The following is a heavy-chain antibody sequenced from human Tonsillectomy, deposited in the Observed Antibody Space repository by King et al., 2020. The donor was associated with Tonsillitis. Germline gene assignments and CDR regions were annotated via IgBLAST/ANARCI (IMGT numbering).Heavy chain of an antibody. CDR1: GFTVSSNY. V-gene: IGHV3-53*01. CDR3: AIDYGVPVGGVK. CDR2: IYSGGST. J-gene: IGHJ4*02. D-gene: IGHD3-16*01. Sequence: VQRVESGGGFIQPGGSLRLSCAASGFTVSSNYMSWVRQAPGKGLEWVAVIYSGGSTYYADSVKGRFTISRDKSKNTLYLQMNSLRAEDTAVYYCAIDYGVPVGGVKGGQGTLVTVSS.